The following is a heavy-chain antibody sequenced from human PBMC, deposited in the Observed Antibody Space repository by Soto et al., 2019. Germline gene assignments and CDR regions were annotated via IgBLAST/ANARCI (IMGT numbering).Heavy chain of an antibody. D-gene: IGHD6-13*01. CDR1: GGSISSGGYS. CDR2: IYHSGST. J-gene: IGHJ4*02. V-gene: IGHV4-30-2*01. Sequence: PSETLSLTCAVSGGSISSGGYSWSWIRQPPGKGLEWIGYIYHSGSTYYNPSLKSRVTISVDRSKNQFSLKLSSVTAADTAVYYCASRIAAAGTNFDYWGQGTLVTVSS. CDR3: ASRIAAAGTNFDY.